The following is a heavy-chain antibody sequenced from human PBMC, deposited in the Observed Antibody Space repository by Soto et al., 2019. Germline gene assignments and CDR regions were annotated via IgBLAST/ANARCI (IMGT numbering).Heavy chain of an antibody. CDR3: ARDRHYGSGGTNWFDP. J-gene: IGHJ5*02. D-gene: IGHD3-10*01. CDR1: GYTFTSYG. Sequence: QVQLVQSGAEVKRPGASVKVSCKASGYTFTSYGISWVRQAPGQGLEWMGWISAYNGNTNYAQKLQGRVTMTTDTSTSTAYMELSSLRSDDTAVYYCARDRHYGSGGTNWFDPWGQGTLVTVSS. V-gene: IGHV1-18*01. CDR2: ISAYNGNT.